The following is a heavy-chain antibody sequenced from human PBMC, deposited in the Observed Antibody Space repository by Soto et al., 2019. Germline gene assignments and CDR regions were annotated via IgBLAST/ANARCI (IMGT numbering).Heavy chain of an antibody. Sequence: EVPLLESGGGLVQPGGSLRLSCAASGFTFSSYAMSWVRQAPGKGLEWVSAISGSGGRTYYADSVKGRFTISRDNSKNTLYLQMNSLRAEDTAVYYCAKENGYSSSWFEFDYWGQGTLVTVSS. CDR3: AKENGYSSSWFEFDY. D-gene: IGHD6-13*01. CDR2: ISGSGGRT. V-gene: IGHV3-23*01. J-gene: IGHJ4*02. CDR1: GFTFSSYA.